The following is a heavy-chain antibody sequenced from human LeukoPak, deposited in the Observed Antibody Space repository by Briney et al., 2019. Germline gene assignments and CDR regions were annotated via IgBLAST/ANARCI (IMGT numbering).Heavy chain of an antibody. CDR1: GFTFSSYA. J-gene: IGHJ4*02. V-gene: IGHV3-30-3*01. CDR3: ARETYCGGDCYSNYFDY. Sequence: GGSLRLSCAASGFTFSSYAMHWVRQAPGKGLEWVAVISYVGSNKYYADSVKGRFTISRDNSKNTLYLQMNSLRAEDTAVYYCARETYCGGDCYSNYFDYWGQGTLVTVSS. CDR2: ISYVGSNK. D-gene: IGHD2-21*02.